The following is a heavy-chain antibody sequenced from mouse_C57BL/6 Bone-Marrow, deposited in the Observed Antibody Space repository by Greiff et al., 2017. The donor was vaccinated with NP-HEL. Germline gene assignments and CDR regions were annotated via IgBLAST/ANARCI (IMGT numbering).Heavy chain of an antibody. CDR2: IYPSDSET. V-gene: IGHV1-61*01. D-gene: IGHD2-1*01. J-gene: IGHJ3*01. Sequence: QVQLQQPGAELVRPGSSVKLSCKASGYTFTSYWMDWVKQRPGQGLEWIGNIYPSDSETHYNQKFKYKATLTVDKSSSTAYMQLSSLTSEDSAVYYCARSGLYYGNYEAYWGQGTLVTVSA. CDR1: GYTFTSYW. CDR3: ARSGLYYGNYEAY.